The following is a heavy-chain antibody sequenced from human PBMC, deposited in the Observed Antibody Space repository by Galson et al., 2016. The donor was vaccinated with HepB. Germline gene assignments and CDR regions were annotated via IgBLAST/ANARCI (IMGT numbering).Heavy chain of an antibody. CDR1: GGSISSGGYY. CDR2: IFYSGSS. J-gene: IGHJ4*02. D-gene: IGHD1-26*01. CDR3: ARGSEWELRSVGY. Sequence: TLSLTCSVSGGSISSGGYYWSWIRQHPGKGLEWIGYIFYSGSSYYNPSLKSRVTISVDTSKNQFSLKLTSVTAADTAVYYCARGSEWELRSVGYWGQGSLVTVSS. V-gene: IGHV4-31*03.